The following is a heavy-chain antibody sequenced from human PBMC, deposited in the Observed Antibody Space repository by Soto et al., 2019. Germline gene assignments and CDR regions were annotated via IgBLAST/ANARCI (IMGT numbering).Heavy chain of an antibody. D-gene: IGHD6-13*01. CDR1: GGSFSGYH. CDR2: INHSGST. J-gene: IGHJ1*01. Sequence: NPSETLSLTCAVYGGSFSGYHWSWIRQPPGKGLEWIGEINHSGSTNYNPSLKSRVTISVDTSKNQFSLKLSSVTAADTAVYYCARRGYSSSWHAAEYFQHWGQGTLVTVSS. CDR3: ARRGYSSSWHAAEYFQH. V-gene: IGHV4-34*01.